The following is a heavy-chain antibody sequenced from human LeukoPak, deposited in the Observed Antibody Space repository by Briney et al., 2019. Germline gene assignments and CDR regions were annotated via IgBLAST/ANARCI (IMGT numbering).Heavy chain of an antibody. CDR3: ARASGYSGYDTFDY. CDR1: GYTFTGYY. CDR2: INPNSGGT. D-gene: IGHD5-12*01. Sequence: ASVKVSCKASGYTFTGYYMHWVRQAPGQGLEWMGWINPNSGGTNYAQKFQGRVTMTRDTSISTAYMELSRLRSDDTAVYYCARASGYSGYDTFDYWGQGTLATVSS. V-gene: IGHV1-2*02. J-gene: IGHJ4*02.